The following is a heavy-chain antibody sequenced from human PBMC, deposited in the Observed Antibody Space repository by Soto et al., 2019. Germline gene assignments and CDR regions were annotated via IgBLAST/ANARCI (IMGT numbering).Heavy chain of an antibody. CDR1: GASISDYY. J-gene: IGHJ4*02. D-gene: IGHD4-17*01. Sequence: QVQLQESGPGLVKPSETLSLTCIVSGASISDYYWSWNRQPPGKGLEWIGYIYYGGSTNYNPALNSRGAISVDTSNNQFSLSLRSVTAADTAGYFCARHPQTADYGDSSDFWGQGTLVTVSS. CDR2: IYYGGST. V-gene: IGHV4-59*08. CDR3: ARHPQTADYGDSSDF.